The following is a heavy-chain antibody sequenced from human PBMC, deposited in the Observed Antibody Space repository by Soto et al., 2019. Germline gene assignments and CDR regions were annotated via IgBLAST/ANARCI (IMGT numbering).Heavy chain of an antibody. J-gene: IGHJ4*02. CDR1: GFSLNSRRPG. V-gene: IGHV2-5*01. Sequence: SGPTLVNPTHTLTLTFTFSGFSLNSRRPGVAWIRQPPGKALEWLALIYWNDDKRYSPSLKSRLTITKDTSKNQVVLTLTNVDPMDTATYFSAHRPPSGRDYWGQGTMVTVSS. CDR3: AHRPPSGRDY. CDR2: IYWNDDK.